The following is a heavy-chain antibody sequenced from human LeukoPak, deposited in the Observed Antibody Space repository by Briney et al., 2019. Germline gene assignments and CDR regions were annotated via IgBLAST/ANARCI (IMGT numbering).Heavy chain of an antibody. Sequence: SETLSLTCAVYGGSFSGYYWSWIRQPPGKGLEWIGEINHSGSTNYNPSLKSRVTISVDTSKNQFSLKLSSVSAADTAVYYCARDYGDYQFDHWGQGTLVTVSS. D-gene: IGHD4-17*01. CDR2: INHSGST. V-gene: IGHV4-34*01. CDR3: ARDYGDYQFDH. J-gene: IGHJ4*02. CDR1: GGSFSGYY.